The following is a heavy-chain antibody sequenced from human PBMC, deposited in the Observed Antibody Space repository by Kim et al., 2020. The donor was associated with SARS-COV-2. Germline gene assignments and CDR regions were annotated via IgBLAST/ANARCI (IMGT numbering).Heavy chain of an antibody. Sequence: SYGGSWQGRFTTPRDNAKNSLYLQMNSLRAEDTAVHYCARGAATNWFDPWGQGTLVTVSS. V-gene: IGHV3-11*01. D-gene: IGHD2-15*01. J-gene: IGHJ5*02. CDR3: ARGAATNWFDP.